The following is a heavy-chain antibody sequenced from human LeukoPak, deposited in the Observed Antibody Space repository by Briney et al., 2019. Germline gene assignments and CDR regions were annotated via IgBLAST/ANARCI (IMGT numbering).Heavy chain of an antibody. J-gene: IGHJ4*02. CDR1: GFTFDDYG. CDR3: ARGHDSSSLSSLDY. Sequence: GGSLRLSCAASGFTFDDYGMSWVRQAPGKGLEWVSGINWNGGSTGYADSVKGRFTISRDNAKNSLYLQMNSLRAEDTALYYCARGHDSSSLSSLDYWGQGTLVTVSS. V-gene: IGHV3-20*04. D-gene: IGHD6-6*01. CDR2: INWNGGST.